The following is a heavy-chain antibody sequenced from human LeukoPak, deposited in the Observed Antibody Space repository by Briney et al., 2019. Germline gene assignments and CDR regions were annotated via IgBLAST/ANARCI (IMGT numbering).Heavy chain of an antibody. J-gene: IGHJ4*02. D-gene: IGHD2-15*01. CDR2: IRSKANSYAT. Sequence: GGSLRLSCAAFGLTFSGSTMHWVRQASGKGLEWVGRIRSKANSYATAYAASVKGRFTISRDDSKNTAYLQMNSLKTEDTAVYYCTRHGRYCSGGSCYWIDYWGQGTLVTVSS. CDR3: TRHGRYCSGGSCYWIDY. CDR1: GLTFSGST. V-gene: IGHV3-73*01.